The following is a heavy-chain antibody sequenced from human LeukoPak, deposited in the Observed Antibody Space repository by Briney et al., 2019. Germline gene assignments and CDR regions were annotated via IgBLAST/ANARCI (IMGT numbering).Heavy chain of an antibody. CDR2: IRSSGGST. J-gene: IGHJ4*02. V-gene: IGHV3-23*01. CDR1: GFTFSIYA. Sequence: GGSLRLSCAASGFTFSIYAMSWVRQAPGKGLEWVSTIRSSGGSTHYADSVKGRFTISRDNSKNTLYLQMNSLRAEDTAVYYCAKKTSIVGAFDYWGRGTLVTVSS. D-gene: IGHD1-26*01. CDR3: AKKTSIVGAFDY.